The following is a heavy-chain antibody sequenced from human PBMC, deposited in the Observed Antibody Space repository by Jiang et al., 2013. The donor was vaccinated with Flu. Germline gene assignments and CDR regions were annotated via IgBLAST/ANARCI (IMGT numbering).Heavy chain of an antibody. CDR2: IYPGDSDT. Sequence: GAEVKKPGESLKISCKGSGYSFTSYWIGWVRQMPGKGLEWMGIIYPGDSDTRYSPSFQGQVTISADKSISTAYLQWSSLKASDTAMYYCARLVEPVVPAAYLAVNWFDPWGQGTLVTVSS. D-gene: IGHD2-2*01. J-gene: IGHJ5*02. CDR1: GYSFTSYW. CDR3: ARLVEPVVPAAYLAVNWFDP. V-gene: IGHV5-51*01.